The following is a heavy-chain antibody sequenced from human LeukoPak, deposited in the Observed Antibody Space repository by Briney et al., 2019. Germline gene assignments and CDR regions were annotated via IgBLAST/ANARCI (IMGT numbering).Heavy chain of an antibody. CDR3: ARVMIGTVNWFDP. V-gene: IGHV3-11*06. J-gene: IGHJ5*02. D-gene: IGHD3-22*01. CDR1: GFTFSDYY. CDR2: ISSSSTYS. Sequence: GGSLRLSCVASGFTFSDYYMSWIRQASGKGLEWVSYISSSSTYSSYADSVKGRFTISRDNAKNSLYLQMNSLRAEDTAVYYCARVMIGTVNWFDPWGQGTLVTVSS.